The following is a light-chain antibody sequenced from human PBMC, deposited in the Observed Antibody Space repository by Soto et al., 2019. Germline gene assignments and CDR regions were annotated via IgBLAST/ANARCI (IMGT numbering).Light chain of an antibody. CDR3: ETWDSDTHTV. CDR2: LEGSGSY. Sequence: QSVLTQSSSASASLGSSVKLTCTLSSGHSSYIIAWHQQQPGKAPRYLMKLEGSGSYNEGSGVPDRYSGSSSGADRYLTISNLQFEDEADYYCETWDSDTHTVFGGGTMLTVL. CDR1: SGHSSYI. J-gene: IGLJ3*02. V-gene: IGLV4-60*02.